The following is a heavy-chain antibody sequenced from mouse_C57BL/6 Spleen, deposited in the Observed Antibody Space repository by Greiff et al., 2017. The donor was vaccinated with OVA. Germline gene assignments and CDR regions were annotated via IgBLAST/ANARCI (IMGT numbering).Heavy chain of an antibody. J-gene: IGHJ2*01. CDR2: IDPEDGDT. V-gene: IGHV14-1*01. D-gene: IGHD1-1*01. CDR1: GFNIKDYY. CDR3: TTKNYGYFDY. Sequence: EVQLQQSGAELVRPGASVKLSCTASGFNIKDYYMHWVKQRPEQGLEWIGRIDPEDGDTEYAPKFQGKATMTADTSSTTAYLQLSSLTSEDTAVYYCTTKNYGYFDYWGQGTTLTVSS.